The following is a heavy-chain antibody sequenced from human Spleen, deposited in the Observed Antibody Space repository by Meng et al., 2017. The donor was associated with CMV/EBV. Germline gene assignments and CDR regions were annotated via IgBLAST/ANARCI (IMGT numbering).Heavy chain of an antibody. CDR1: GGNFSSYA. V-gene: IGHV1-69*05. D-gene: IGHD6-6*01. CDR2: IIPIFGTA. J-gene: IGHJ4*02. Sequence: CKASGGNFSSYAISWVRQAPGQGLEWMGGIIPIFGTANYAQKFQGRVTITTDESTSTAYMELSSLRSEDTAVYYCARPYSSSSHFDYWGQGTLVTVSS. CDR3: ARPYSSSSHFDY.